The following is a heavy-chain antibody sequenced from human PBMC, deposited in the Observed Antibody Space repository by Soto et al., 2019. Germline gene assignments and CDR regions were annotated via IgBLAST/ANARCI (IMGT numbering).Heavy chain of an antibody. V-gene: IGHV3-30*18. CDR2: ISYDGSNK. Sequence: QVQLVESGGGVVQPGRSLRLSCAASGFTFSSYGMHWVRQAPGKGLEWVAVISYDGSNKYYADSVKGRFTISRDNSKNTLYLQMNSLRAEDTAVYYCAKDESRYFDYWGQGTLVTVSS. CDR3: AKDESRYFDY. CDR1: GFTFSSYG. J-gene: IGHJ4*02.